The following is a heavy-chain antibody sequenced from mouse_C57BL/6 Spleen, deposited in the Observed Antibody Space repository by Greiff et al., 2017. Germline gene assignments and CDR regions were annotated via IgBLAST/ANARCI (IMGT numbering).Heavy chain of an antibody. V-gene: IGHV1-18*01. CDR2: INPNNGGT. CDR3: ARGYDYGSSPDYFDY. J-gene: IGHJ2*01. D-gene: IGHD1-1*01. CDR1: GYTFTDYN. Sequence: EVQLQQSGPELVQPGASVKIPCKASGYTFTDYNMAWVKQSHGKSLEWIGDINPNNGGTIYNQKFKGKATLTVDKSSSTAYMELRSLTSEDTAVYYCARGYDYGSSPDYFDYWGQGTTLTVSS.